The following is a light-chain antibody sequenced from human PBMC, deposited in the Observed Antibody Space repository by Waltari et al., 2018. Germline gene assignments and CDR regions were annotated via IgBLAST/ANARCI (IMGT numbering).Light chain of an antibody. CDR1: QRISYW. V-gene: IGKV1-5*03. J-gene: IGKJ2*01. Sequence: DIQMTQSPSSLSASVGDRVTITCRASQRISYWLAWYQQKPGKAPKRLVDKASSLESGVPSRFSGSVSGTEYTLTISSLQPDDFATYYCQQYNTYPATFGQGTKVEIK. CDR3: QQYNTYPAT. CDR2: KAS.